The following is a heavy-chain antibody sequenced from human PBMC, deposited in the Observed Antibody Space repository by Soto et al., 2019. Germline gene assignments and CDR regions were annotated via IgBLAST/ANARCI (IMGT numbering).Heavy chain of an antibody. J-gene: IGHJ4*02. D-gene: IGHD6-13*01. CDR3: AVTPSGIAAADGRSFDY. CDR1: GDSFTGFS. Sequence: PCETLSLTGAVSGDSFTGFSWSWFRQPPGGGLEWTGEINHSGSTNYNPSLKSRVTISVDTSKNQFSLKLSSVTAADTAVYYCAVTPSGIAAADGRSFDYWGQGTLVTVSS. V-gene: IGHV4-34*01. CDR2: INHSGST.